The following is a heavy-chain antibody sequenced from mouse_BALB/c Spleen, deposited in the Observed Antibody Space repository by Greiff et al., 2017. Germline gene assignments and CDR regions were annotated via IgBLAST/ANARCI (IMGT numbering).Heavy chain of an antibody. CDR1: GFTFSSYT. D-gene: IGHD1-1*01. J-gene: IGHJ4*01. CDR2: ISSGGSYT. Sequence: EVKLVESGGGLVKPGGSLKLSCAASGFTFSSYTMSWVRQTPEKRLEWVATISSGGSYTYYPDSVKGRFTISRDNAKNTLYLQMSSLKSEDTAMYYCTREGGTTVVARYAMDYWGQGTSVTVSS. CDR3: TREGGTTVVARYAMDY. V-gene: IGHV5-6-4*01.